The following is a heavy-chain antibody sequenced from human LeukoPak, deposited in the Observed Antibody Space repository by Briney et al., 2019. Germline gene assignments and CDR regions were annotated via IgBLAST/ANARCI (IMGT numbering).Heavy chain of an antibody. J-gene: IGHJ4*02. CDR3: ARDLGAYYDSSVSYFDY. Sequence: GASVKVSCKASGYTFTSYYMHWVRQAPGQGLEWMGIINPSGGNTSYAQKFQGRVTMTRDTSTSTVYMELSSLRSEDTAVYYCARDLGAYYDSSVSYFDYWGQGTLVTVSS. CDR1: GYTFTSYY. CDR2: INPSGGNT. D-gene: IGHD3-22*01. V-gene: IGHV1-46*01.